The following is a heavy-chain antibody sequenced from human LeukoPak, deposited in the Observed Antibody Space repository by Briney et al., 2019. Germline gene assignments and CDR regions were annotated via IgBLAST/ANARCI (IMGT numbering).Heavy chain of an antibody. Sequence: GGSLRLSCAASGFTFSSYTMSWVRQAPGKGLEWVSGMRGSGGDTYYADSVKGRFTISRDNSKNTVYLQMNSLRAEDTAVYYCAKDQLGRHYYYGVDVWGQGTTVTVSS. CDR3: AKDQLGRHYYYGVDV. CDR1: GFTFSSYT. J-gene: IGHJ6*02. CDR2: MRGSGGDT. V-gene: IGHV3-23*01. D-gene: IGHD3-16*01.